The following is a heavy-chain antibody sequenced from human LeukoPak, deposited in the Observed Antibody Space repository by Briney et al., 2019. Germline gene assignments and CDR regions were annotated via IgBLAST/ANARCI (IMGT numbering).Heavy chain of an antibody. CDR1: GFTFRRHW. CDR3: AREEEMATNTDY. J-gene: IGHJ4*02. Sequence: QTGGSLRLSCAASGFTFRRHWMHWVRHAPGKGLVWVSRINGDGSATYYADSVKGRFSISRDNPKNTLYLHMHSLRADDTAVHYCAREEEMATNTDYWGQGTLVTVSS. V-gene: IGHV3-74*01. CDR2: INGDGSAT. D-gene: IGHD5-24*01.